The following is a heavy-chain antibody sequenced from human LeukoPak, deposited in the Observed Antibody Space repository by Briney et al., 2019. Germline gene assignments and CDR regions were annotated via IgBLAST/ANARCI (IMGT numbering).Heavy chain of an antibody. CDR2: ISGSGGST. Sequence: PGGSLRLSCAASGFTFSSYAMSWVRHAPGKGLEWVSAISGSGGSTYYADSVKGRFTISRDNSKNTLYLQMNSLRAEDTAVYYCAKDRLAVAGSIRARWFDPWGQGTLVTVSS. CDR3: AKDRLAVAGSIRARWFDP. D-gene: IGHD6-19*01. V-gene: IGHV3-23*01. J-gene: IGHJ5*02. CDR1: GFTFSSYA.